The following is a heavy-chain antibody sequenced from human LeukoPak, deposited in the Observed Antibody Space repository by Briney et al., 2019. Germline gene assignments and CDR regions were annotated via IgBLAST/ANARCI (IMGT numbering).Heavy chain of an antibody. J-gene: IGHJ4*02. CDR2: ISSSGDST. V-gene: IGHV3-23*01. Sequence: GGSLRLSCAASGFTFSSYAMSWGRQPPGKGLQWVSTISSSGDSTDSADSVRGRLTISRDNSKNTLYLQMNSLRAEDTAVYYCAKGAYSYGYLFDYWGQGTLVTISS. D-gene: IGHD5-18*01. CDR3: AKGAYSYGYLFDY. CDR1: GFTFSSYA.